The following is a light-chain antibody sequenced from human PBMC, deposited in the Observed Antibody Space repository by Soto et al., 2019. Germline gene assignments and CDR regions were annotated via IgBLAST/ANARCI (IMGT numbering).Light chain of an antibody. CDR1: SSDVGAYDY. J-gene: IGLJ1*01. CDR3: SSYAGSSNV. V-gene: IGLV2-8*01. Sequence: QSVLTQPRSVSGSPGQSVTISCTGTSSDVGAYDYVSWYQQHPGKAPKLMIYEVNKRPSGVPDCFSGSKSGNTASLTVSGLQAEDEADYYCSSYAGSSNVFGTGTKLTVL. CDR2: EVN.